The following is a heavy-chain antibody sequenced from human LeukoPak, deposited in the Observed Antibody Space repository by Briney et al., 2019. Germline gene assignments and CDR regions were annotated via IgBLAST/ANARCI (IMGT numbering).Heavy chain of an antibody. D-gene: IGHD6-6*01. V-gene: IGHV4-4*07. CDR1: GGSINNYF. J-gene: IGHJ4*02. CDR3: ARHSHWYSSSFYFDS. CDR2: IYTNGDT. Sequence: SETLSLTCTVSGGSINNYFWSWIRQPAGQGVEWIGRIYTNGDTRYNPSLKSRVTLSVDTSKNQLSLKLMSMTAADTAVYYCARHSHWYSSSFYFDSWGQGALVTVS.